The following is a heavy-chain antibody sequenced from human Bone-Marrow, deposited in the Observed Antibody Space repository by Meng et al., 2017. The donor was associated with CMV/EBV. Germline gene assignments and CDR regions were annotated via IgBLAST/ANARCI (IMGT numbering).Heavy chain of an antibody. CDR3: ATRSASDY. V-gene: IGHV3-30-3*01. D-gene: IGHD2-2*01. CDR1: GFTFSSYA. J-gene: IGHJ4*02. CDR2: ISYDGSNK. Sequence: GESLKISCAASGFTFSSYAMHWVRQAPGKGLEWVAVISYDGSNKYYADSVKGRFTISRDNAKNSLYLQMNSLRAEDTAVYYCATRSASDYWGQGMLVTVSS.